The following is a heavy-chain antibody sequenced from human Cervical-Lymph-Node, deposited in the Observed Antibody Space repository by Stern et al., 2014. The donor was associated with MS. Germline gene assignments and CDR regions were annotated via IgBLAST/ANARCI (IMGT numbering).Heavy chain of an antibody. CDR3: ARGITAGIAAAGTSPKRPGSLLFDY. V-gene: IGHV1-69*01. J-gene: IGHJ4*02. D-gene: IGHD6-13*01. Sequence: QVQLVQSGAEVKKPGSSVKVSCKASGGTFSSYAISWVRQAPGQGLEWMGGIIPIFGTANSAQKFQGRVTITADESTSTAYMELSSLRSEDTAVYYCARGITAGIAAAGTSPKRPGSLLFDYWGQGTLVTVSS. CDR2: IIPIFGTA. CDR1: GGTFSSYA.